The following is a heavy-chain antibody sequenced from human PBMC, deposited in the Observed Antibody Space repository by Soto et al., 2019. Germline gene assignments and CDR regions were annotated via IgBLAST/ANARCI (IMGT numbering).Heavy chain of an antibody. Sequence: SQTLSLTCAISGDSVASNSAAWNWISQSPSRGLEWLGRTYYRSKWYTAYAESVKSRITINPDTSKNQVSLQLKSVTPEDTAVYYCTTGATSGRSVNYYYGIGVWGQGTTVTVSS. CDR2: TYYRSKWYT. CDR1: GDSVASNSAA. D-gene: IGHD3-3*01. CDR3: TTGATSGRSVNYYYGIGV. J-gene: IGHJ6*02. V-gene: IGHV6-1*01.